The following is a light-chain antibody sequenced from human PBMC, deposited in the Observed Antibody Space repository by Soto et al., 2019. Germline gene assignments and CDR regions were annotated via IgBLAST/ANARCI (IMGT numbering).Light chain of an antibody. V-gene: IGLV2-8*01. J-gene: IGLJ2*01. Sequence: QSALTQPPSASGSPGQSVTISCTGTSSDVGGYNYVSWYQQHPGKAPQLMIYEVSKRPSGVPDRFSGSKSGNTASLTVSGLQAEDEAEYYCSSDAGSNNYVVFGGGTKLTVL. CDR2: EVS. CDR1: SSDVGGYNY. CDR3: SSDAGSNNYVV.